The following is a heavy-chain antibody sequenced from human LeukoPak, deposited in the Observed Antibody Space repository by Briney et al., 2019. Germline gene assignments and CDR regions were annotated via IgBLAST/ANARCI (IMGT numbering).Heavy chain of an antibody. CDR3: ARVSSGSFYFDS. J-gene: IGHJ4*02. CDR1: GGSISSSNW. Sequence: SGTLFRTCDISGGSISSSNWWSWIRRPPGKGLQWIGGIYHSGSTNYSPSLKSRVTISVDKSKNQFSLKVTSVTAADTAVYCCARVSSGSFYFDSWGRGTLVTVSS. V-gene: IGHV4-4*01. D-gene: IGHD1-26*01. CDR2: IYHSGST.